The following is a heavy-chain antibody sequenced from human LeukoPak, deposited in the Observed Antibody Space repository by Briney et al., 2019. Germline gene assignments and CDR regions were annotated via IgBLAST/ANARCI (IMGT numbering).Heavy chain of an antibody. J-gene: IGHJ5*02. CDR1: GFTFSDYY. D-gene: IGHD2-21*02. V-gene: IGHV3-11*01. Sequence: GGSLRLSCAASGFTFSDYYMSWIRQAPGKGLERVSYISSSGSTIYYADSVKGRFTISRDNAKNSLYLQMNSLRAEDTAVYYCARVRCGGDCYSYGWFDPWGQGTLVTVSS. CDR3: ARVRCGGDCYSYGWFDP. CDR2: ISSSGSTI.